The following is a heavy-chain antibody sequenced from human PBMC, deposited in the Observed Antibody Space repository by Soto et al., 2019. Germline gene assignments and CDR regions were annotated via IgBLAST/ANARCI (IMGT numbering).Heavy chain of an antibody. Sequence: GSLRLSCTASGFTFGDYAMSWFRQAPGKGLEWVGFIRSKAYGGTTEYAASVKGRFTISRDDSKSIAYLQMNSLKTEDTAVYYCTRAGVYYDSSGYYYVFDYWGQGTLVTRLL. CDR3: TRAGVYYDSSGYYYVFDY. CDR1: GFTFGDYA. V-gene: IGHV3-49*03. D-gene: IGHD3-22*01. CDR2: IRSKAYGGTT. J-gene: IGHJ4*02.